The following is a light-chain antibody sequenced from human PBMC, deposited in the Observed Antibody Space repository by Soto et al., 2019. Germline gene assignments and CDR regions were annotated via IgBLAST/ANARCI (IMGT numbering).Light chain of an antibody. CDR2: EVS. V-gene: IGLV2-14*01. Sequence: ALTQPASVSGSPGQSITISCTGTSSDVGGYNYVSWYQQHPGKAPKLMIYEVSNRPSGVSNRFSGSKSGNTASLTISGLQAEDEADYYCSSYTSSSPDWVFGGGTKLTVL. J-gene: IGLJ3*02. CDR1: SSDVGGYNY. CDR3: SSYTSSSPDWV.